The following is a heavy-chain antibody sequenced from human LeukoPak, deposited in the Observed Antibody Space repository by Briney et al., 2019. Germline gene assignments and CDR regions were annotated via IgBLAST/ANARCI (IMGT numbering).Heavy chain of an antibody. J-gene: IGHJ4*02. CDR2: IYRGDNT. Sequence: GGSLRLSCAASGFTVRSNYMSWVRQAPGKGLEWVSLIYRGDNTYYADSVKDRFTISRDSSKNMLYLQMNSVRAEDTAVYYCARDLGVTNYYFDYWGQGTLVTVSS. CDR1: GFTVRSNY. V-gene: IGHV3-66*01. CDR3: ARDLGVTNYYFDY. D-gene: IGHD2-21*02.